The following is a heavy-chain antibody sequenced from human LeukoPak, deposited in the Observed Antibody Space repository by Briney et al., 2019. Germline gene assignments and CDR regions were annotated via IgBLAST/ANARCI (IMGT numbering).Heavy chain of an antibody. Sequence: WASVKVSCKASGYTFTGYYMHWVRQAPGQGLEWMGWINPNSGGTNYAQKFQGRVTMTRDTSISTAYMELSRLRSDDTAVYYCARESPRVVPAVRNAFDIWGQGTMVTVSS. CDR1: GYTFTGYY. CDR2: INPNSGGT. V-gene: IGHV1-2*02. CDR3: ARESPRVVPAVRNAFDI. J-gene: IGHJ3*02. D-gene: IGHD2-2*01.